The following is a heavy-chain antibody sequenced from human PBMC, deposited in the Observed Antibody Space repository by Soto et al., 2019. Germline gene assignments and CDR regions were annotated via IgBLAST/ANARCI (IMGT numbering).Heavy chain of an antibody. CDR2: IWYDGSNK. J-gene: IGHJ6*02. Sequence: GGSLRLSCAASGFTFSSYGMHWVRQAPGKGLEWVAFIWYDGSNKYYADSVKGRFTISRDNSKNTRYLQMNSLRAEDTAGYYWARGGLPSQQDKGHYYRMDVWGQGTTVTVSS. V-gene: IGHV3-33*01. CDR1: GFTFSSYG. CDR3: ARGGLPSQQDKGHYYRMDV. D-gene: IGHD2-15*01.